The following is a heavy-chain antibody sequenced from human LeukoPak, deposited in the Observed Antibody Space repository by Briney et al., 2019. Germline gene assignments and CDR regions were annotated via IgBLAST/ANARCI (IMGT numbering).Heavy chain of an antibody. V-gene: IGHV3-48*03. CDR2: IGSSGSTV. Sequence: GGPLRLSCAASGFIFSSYEMNWVRQAPGEGLVWVSYIGSSGSTVYYADSVKGRFTISRDNANNSLYLQMHSLRDEDTAIYYCARDTLEYSNSPDAFDIWGQETMVTVSS. CDR1: GFIFSSYE. J-gene: IGHJ3*02. CDR3: ARDTLEYSNSPDAFDI. D-gene: IGHD4-11*01.